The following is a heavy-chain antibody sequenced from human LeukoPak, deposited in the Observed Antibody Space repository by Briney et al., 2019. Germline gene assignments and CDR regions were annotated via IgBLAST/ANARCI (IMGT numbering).Heavy chain of an antibody. D-gene: IGHD1-26*01. CDR2: IKQDGSEK. CDR3: ARDRYSGSYPLDY. J-gene: IGHJ4*02. Sequence: PGGSLRLSCAASGFTFSSYWMSWVRQAPGKGLEWVANIKQDGSEKYYMDSVKGRFTISRDNAKNSLYLQMNSLRAEDSAVYYCARDRYSGSYPLDYWGQGTLVTVSS. CDR1: GFTFSSYW. V-gene: IGHV3-7*03.